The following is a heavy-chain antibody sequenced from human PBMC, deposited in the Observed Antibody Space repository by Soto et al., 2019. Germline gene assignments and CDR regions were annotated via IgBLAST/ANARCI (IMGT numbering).Heavy chain of an antibody. CDR2: IRGDGGQT. J-gene: IGHJ4*02. D-gene: IGHD3-9*01. CDR1: GFTVNSDG. CDR3: ARDVGLDSDDFFAY. Sequence: PGGALRLSCTASGFTVNSDGMGCVCHAPGKGRQWVYTIRGDGGQTHYTDSVKGRFSISRDNSKNTVYLQMDSMRAKDTAMYFCARDVGLDSDDFFAYWGQGTLVTVSS. V-gene: IGHV3-23*01.